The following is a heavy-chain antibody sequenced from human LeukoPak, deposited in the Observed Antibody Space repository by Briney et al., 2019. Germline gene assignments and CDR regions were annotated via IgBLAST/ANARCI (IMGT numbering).Heavy chain of an antibody. CDR2: IYSGGST. D-gene: IGHD3-3*01. Sequence: PGGSLRLSCAASGFTVSSNYMSWVRQAPGKGLEWVSVIYSGGSTYYADSVKGRFTISRDNSKNTLYLQMNSLRAEDTAVYYCARAWGYYDPFGHAFDIWGKGTTVTVSS. V-gene: IGHV3-66*01. CDR3: ARAWGYYDPFGHAFDI. CDR1: GFTVSSNY. J-gene: IGHJ3*02.